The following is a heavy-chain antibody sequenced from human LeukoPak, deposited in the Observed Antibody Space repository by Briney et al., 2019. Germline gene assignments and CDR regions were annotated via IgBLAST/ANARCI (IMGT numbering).Heavy chain of an antibody. CDR1: GFTSNPSE. J-gene: IGHJ4*02. Sequence: GGSLRLSCAASGFTSNPSELNWVRQAPGKGLEWISYISHTGSLIYYADSVKGRFTISRDNAKNLLYLQMNSLRAEDTAVFYCAREGGYCFGGTCRYFDYWGQGTLVTVSS. V-gene: IGHV3-48*03. CDR2: ISHTGSLI. CDR3: AREGGYCFGGTCRYFDY. D-gene: IGHD2-15*01.